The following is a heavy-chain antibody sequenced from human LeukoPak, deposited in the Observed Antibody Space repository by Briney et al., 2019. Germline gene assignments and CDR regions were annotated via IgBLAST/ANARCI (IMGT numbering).Heavy chain of an antibody. CDR3: AKIGGPGWFDP. J-gene: IGHJ5*02. CDR2: ISSSSSTI. D-gene: IGHD2/OR15-2a*01. Sequence: QTGGSLRLSCAASGFTFSSYSMNWVRQAPGKGLEWVSYISSSSSTIYYADSVKGRFTISRDNAKNSLYLQMNSLRAEDTAGYYCAKIGGPGWFDPWGQGTLVTVSS. V-gene: IGHV3-48*04. CDR1: GFTFSSYS.